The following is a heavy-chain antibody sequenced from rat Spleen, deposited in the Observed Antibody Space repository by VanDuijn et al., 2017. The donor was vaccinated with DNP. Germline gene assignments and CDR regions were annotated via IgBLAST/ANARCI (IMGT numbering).Heavy chain of an antibody. D-gene: IGHD1-12*02. V-gene: IGHV2S12*01. CDR1: GLSLSSYG. Sequence: QVQLKESGPGLVQPTQTLSLTCTVSGLSLSSYGVSWVRQPPGKGLEWIAGISSGGSTYYNSALKSRLSISRDTSQSQVCLKMNSVQTEDTAMYFCARSQGYYFDGSYYPFAYWGQGTLVTVSS. CDR3: ARSQGYYFDGSYYPFAY. CDR2: ISSGGST. J-gene: IGHJ3*01.